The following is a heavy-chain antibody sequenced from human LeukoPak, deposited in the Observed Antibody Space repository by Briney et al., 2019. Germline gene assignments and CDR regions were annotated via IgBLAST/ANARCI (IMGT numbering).Heavy chain of an antibody. J-gene: IGHJ4*02. CDR1: GFTFSSYA. CDR2: ISYDGIDK. D-gene: IGHD2-2*01. V-gene: IGHV3-30*18. Sequence: PGGSLRLSCAVSGFTFSSYAMHWVRQTPGKGLEWVAVISYDGIDKYYADSVKGRFTISRDNSKNTLYLQMNSLRSEDTAVYYCAKGSCSSTTCLKADWGQGTPVTVSS. CDR3: AKGSCSSTTCLKAD.